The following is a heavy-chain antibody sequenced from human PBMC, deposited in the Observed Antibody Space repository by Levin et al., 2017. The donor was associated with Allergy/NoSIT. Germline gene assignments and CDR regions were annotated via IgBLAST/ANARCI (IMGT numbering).Heavy chain of an antibody. V-gene: IGHV4-30-2*01. CDR3: ARLGGSNYDSSGYNDY. Sequence: PSETLSLTCAVSGGSISSGGYSWSWIRQPPGKGLEWIGYIYHSGSTYYNPSLKSRVTISVDRSKNQFSLKLSSVTAADTAVYYCARLGGSNYDSSGYNDYWGQGTLVTVSS. D-gene: IGHD3-22*01. J-gene: IGHJ4*02. CDR1: GGSISSGGYS. CDR2: IYHSGST.